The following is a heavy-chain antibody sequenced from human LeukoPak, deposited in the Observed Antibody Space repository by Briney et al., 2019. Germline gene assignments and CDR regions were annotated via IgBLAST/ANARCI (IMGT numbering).Heavy chain of an antibody. V-gene: IGHV3-23*01. D-gene: IGHD3/OR15-3a*01. CDR1: GFTFNIFS. Sequence: PGGSLRLSCAASGFTFNIFSMNWVRQAPGKGLEWVSAISSGGGSTYYADSVKGRFTISRDNSKNTLYPQMNSLRAEDTAVYYCANAVSAFFGTLAEYYFDYWGQGTLVTVSS. CDR3: ANAVSAFFGTLAEYYFDY. CDR2: ISSGGGST. J-gene: IGHJ4*02.